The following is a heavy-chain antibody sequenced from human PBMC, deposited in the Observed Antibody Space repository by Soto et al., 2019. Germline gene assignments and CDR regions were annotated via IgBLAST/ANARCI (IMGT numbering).Heavy chain of an antibody. D-gene: IGHD6-13*01. CDR2: ISYDGSNK. J-gene: IGHJ4*02. Sequence: QVQLVESGGGVVQPGRSLRLSCAASGFTFSSYAMHWVRQAPGKGLEWVAVISYDGSNKYYADSVKGRFTISRDNSKNTLYRQMNSLRAEDTAVYYCARDWGQYSSSWYYFDYWGQGTLVTVSS. V-gene: IGHV3-30-3*01. CDR1: GFTFSSYA. CDR3: ARDWGQYSSSWYYFDY.